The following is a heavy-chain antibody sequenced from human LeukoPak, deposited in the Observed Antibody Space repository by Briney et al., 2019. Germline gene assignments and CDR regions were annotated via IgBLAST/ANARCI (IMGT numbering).Heavy chain of an antibody. V-gene: IGHV4-4*07. CDR2: IYTSGST. CDR1: GGSISNYY. CDR3: ARDQENYGSSGYDY. D-gene: IGHD6-19*01. J-gene: IGHJ4*02. Sequence: SETLSLTCTVSGGSISNYYWSWIRQPAGRGLEWIGRIYTSGSTNYNPSLKSRVTMSVDTSKNQFSLKLSSVTAADTAVYYCARDQENYGSSGYDYWGQGTLVTVSS.